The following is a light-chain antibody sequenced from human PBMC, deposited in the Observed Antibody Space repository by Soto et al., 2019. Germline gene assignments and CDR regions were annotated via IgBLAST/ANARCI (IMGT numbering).Light chain of an antibody. Sequence: EIVLTQSPDTLSLSPGERATLSCRASQSVSSNNLVWYQQKVGQAPRLLIYGASSRATGIPDRFSGSGSGTDFTLSISRLETEDFAVYYCQQYGNSLWTSGKGRKVEIK. CDR1: QSVSSNN. J-gene: IGKJ1*01. CDR3: QQYGNSLWT. CDR2: GAS. V-gene: IGKV3-20*01.